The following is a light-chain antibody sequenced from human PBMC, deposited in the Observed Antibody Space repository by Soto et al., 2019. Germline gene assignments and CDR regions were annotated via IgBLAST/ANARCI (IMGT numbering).Light chain of an antibody. CDR1: QSVSSN. CDR2: GAS. J-gene: IGKJ2*01. CDR3: QQYNNWPPGRYT. V-gene: IGKV3-15*01. Sequence: EIVMTQSPATLSVSPGERATLSCRASQSVSSNLAWYQPKPGQAPRLLIYGASTRATSIPARFSGSGSGTEFNLTISSLQSEDFAVYYCQQYNNWPPGRYTFGQGTKLEIK.